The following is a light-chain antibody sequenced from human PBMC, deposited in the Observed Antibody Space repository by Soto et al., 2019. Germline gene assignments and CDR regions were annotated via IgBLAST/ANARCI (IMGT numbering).Light chain of an antibody. CDR2: EVN. CDR1: SSDVGSYNR. CDR3: SLYISGSTYV. J-gene: IGLJ1*01. V-gene: IGLV2-18*01. Sequence: QSALTQPPSASGSPGQSVTISYTGTSSDVGSYNRLSWYQQPPGTAPKLIMYEVNTRPSGVPDRFSGSKSGSTASLTISGLQAEDEADYYCSLYISGSTYVFGTGTKVTVL.